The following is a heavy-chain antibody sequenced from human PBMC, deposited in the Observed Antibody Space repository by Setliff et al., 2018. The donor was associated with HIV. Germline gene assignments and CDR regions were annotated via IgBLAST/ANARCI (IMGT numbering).Heavy chain of an antibody. CDR1: GFTFSSYW. Sequence: SGGSLRLSCAASGFTFSSYWMTWVRQAPGKGLEWVANIKEDGSEKYYVDSVKGRFTISRDNAENSLYLQMNSLRAEDTAVYYCARSETCHSTHCSPYDYWGQGTPVTVS. D-gene: IGHD2-2*01. V-gene: IGHV3-7*01. CDR3: ARSETCHSTHCSPYDY. J-gene: IGHJ4*02. CDR2: IKEDGSEK.